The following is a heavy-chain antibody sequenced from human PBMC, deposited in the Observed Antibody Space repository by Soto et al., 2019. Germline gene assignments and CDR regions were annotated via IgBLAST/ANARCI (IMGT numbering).Heavy chain of an antibody. CDR2: IYSGGVT. Sequence: GGSLRLSCAASGFTVKNYQMNWVRQAPGKGLEWVSVIYSGGVTYYPDSVKGRFTTIRDTSKNTVYLQMNSLRADDTAMYYCARDPSTTGYYGLDVWGQGTTVTVSS. CDR3: ARDPSTTGYYGLDV. V-gene: IGHV3-53*01. J-gene: IGHJ6*02. CDR1: GFTVKNYQ.